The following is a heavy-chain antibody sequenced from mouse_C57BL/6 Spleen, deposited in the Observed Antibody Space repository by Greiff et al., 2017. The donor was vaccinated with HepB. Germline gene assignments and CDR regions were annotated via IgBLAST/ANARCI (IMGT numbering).Heavy chain of an antibody. CDR3: ARKGYYVSSLAWFAY. Sequence: EVKLVESGGGLVKPGGSLKLSCAASGFTFSSYTMSWVRQTPEQRLEWVATISGGGGNTYYPNSVKGRFTISRDNAKNTLYLQMSSLRSADTALDYFARKGYYVSSLAWFAYWGQGTLVTVSA. D-gene: IGHD1-1*01. CDR2: ISGGGGNT. J-gene: IGHJ3*01. CDR1: GFTFSSYT. V-gene: IGHV5-9*01.